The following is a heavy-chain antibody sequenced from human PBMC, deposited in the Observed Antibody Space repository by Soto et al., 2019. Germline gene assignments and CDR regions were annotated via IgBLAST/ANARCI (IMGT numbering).Heavy chain of an antibody. CDR1: GYTFTSYD. J-gene: IGHJ5*02. Sequence: ASVKVSCKASGYTFTSYDINWVQQATGQGLEWMGWMNPNSGNTGYAQKFQGRVTMTRNTSISTAYMELSSLRSEDTAVYYCARTITIFGVVISPGVWFDPWGQGTLVTVSS. V-gene: IGHV1-8*01. D-gene: IGHD3-3*01. CDR2: MNPNSGNT. CDR3: ARTITIFGVVISPGVWFDP.